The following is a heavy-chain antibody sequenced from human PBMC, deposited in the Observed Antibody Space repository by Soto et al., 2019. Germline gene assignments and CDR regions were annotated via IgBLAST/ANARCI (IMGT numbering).Heavy chain of an antibody. CDR2: ISYDGSNK. V-gene: IGHV3-30-3*01. Sequence: GGSLRLSCAASGFTFSSYAMHWVRQAPGKGLEWVAVISYDGSNKYYADSVKGRFTISRDNSKNTLYLQMNSLRAEDTAVYYCAREYSGYDTGAYGMDVWGQGTTVTVS. CDR3: AREYSGYDTGAYGMDV. D-gene: IGHD5-12*01. J-gene: IGHJ6*02. CDR1: GFTFSSYA.